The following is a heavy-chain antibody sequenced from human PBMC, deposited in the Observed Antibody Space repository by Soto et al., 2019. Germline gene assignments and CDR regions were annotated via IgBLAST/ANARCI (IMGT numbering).Heavy chain of an antibody. J-gene: IGHJ4*02. CDR1: GVTFSSET. V-gene: IGHV1-69*13. Sequence: SVKVSCKASGVTFSSETLGWVRQAPGQGLEWVGGIIPLFGTASYAQKFQGRVTITAGESTSTVYMELSSLRSDDTAVYFCATELGENPASPFDAWGQGTLVTVSS. D-gene: IGHD3-10*01. CDR2: IIPLFGTA. CDR3: ATELGENPASPFDA.